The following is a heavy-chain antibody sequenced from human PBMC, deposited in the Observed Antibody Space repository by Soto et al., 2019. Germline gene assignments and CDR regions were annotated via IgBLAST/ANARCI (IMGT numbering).Heavy chain of an antibody. CDR1: GGSFSGYY. D-gene: IGHD3-3*01. V-gene: IGHV4-34*01. J-gene: IGHJ5*02. CDR3: ARGRYDFWSGYYRVRIGWFDP. CDR2: TNHSGST. Sequence: PSETLSLTCAFYGGSFSGYYWTWIRQPPGKGLEWIGQTNHSGSTNYTPSLKSRVPISVDTSKNQFSLTLSSVTAADTAVYYCARGRYDFWSGYYRVRIGWFDPWGQGTLVT.